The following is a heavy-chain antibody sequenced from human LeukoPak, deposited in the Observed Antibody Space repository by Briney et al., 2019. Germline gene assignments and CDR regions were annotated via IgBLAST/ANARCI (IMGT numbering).Heavy chain of an antibody. D-gene: IGHD1-1*01. CDR3: ARGPPRGKYYYMDV. V-gene: IGHV3-13*01. Sequence: GGSLRLSCAATGLTFSSFDRHWVRQPTGQGLEWVSTIGTASDTYYPGSVEGRFTLSRDNAKNSLYLQMNSLTAGDTAVYYCARGPPRGKYYYMDVWGKGTTVTVSS. CDR2: IGTASDT. CDR1: GLTFSSFD. J-gene: IGHJ6*03.